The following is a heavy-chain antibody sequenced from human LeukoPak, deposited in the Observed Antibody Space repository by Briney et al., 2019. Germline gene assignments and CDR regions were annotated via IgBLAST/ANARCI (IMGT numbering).Heavy chain of an antibody. CDR1: GYSISNAYY. J-gene: IGHJ4*02. CDR2: LYHSGST. D-gene: IGHD3-22*01. Sequence: PSETLSLTCTVSGYSISNAYYWGWIRQPPGKGLEWIGSLYHSGSTYYNPSLKSRVTISVDTSKNQFSLKLSSVTAADTAVYYCARDRRYYDSSGYIRGFDYWGQGTLVTVSS. CDR3: ARDRRYYDSSGYIRGFDY. V-gene: IGHV4-38-2*02.